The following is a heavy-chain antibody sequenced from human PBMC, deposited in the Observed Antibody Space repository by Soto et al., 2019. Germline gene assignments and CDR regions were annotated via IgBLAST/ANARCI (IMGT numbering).Heavy chain of an antibody. D-gene: IGHD2-15*01. V-gene: IGHV4-61*01. CDR2: IYYSGST. J-gene: IGHJ6*02. CDR3: VRDCSGGSCYSNYGLDV. Sequence: TSETLSLTCTVSGGSVSNDSYYWSWIRQPPGKGLEWMGYIYYSGSTKYNPSLKSRVTISVDTSKNQFSLKLRSVTAADTAVYYCVRDCSGGSCYSNYGLDVWGQGTTVTVSS. CDR1: GGSVSNDSYY.